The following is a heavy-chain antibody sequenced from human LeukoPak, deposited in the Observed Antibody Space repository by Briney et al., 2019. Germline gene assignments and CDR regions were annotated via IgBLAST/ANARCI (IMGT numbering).Heavy chain of an antibody. D-gene: IGHD2-2*01. CDR3: ARSHQLLGYGMDV. CDR1: EFTFSSHW. CDR2: IKQDGNER. V-gene: IGHV3-7*01. Sequence: GGSLRLSCATSEFTFSSHWMTWVRQAPGKGLEWVANIKQDGNERYYVESVKGRFTISRDNAKNSLYLQMNSLRAEDTAVYYCARSHQLLGYGMDVWGQGTTVTVSS. J-gene: IGHJ6*02.